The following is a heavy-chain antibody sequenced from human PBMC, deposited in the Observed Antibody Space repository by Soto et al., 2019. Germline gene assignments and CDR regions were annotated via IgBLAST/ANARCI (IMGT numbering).Heavy chain of an antibody. CDR2: IWFDGSDK. CDR1: GFTFSSYV. CDR3: ARLYCSASSCYSVGAFDI. D-gene: IGHD2-15*01. Sequence: GGSLRLSCAASGFTFSSYVMHWVRQAPGKELEWVALIWFDGSDKYSADSVKGRFTISRDNSKNTLYLQMNSLRAEDTAVYYCARLYCSASSCYSVGAFDIWGQGTMVTVSS. V-gene: IGHV3-33*03. J-gene: IGHJ3*02.